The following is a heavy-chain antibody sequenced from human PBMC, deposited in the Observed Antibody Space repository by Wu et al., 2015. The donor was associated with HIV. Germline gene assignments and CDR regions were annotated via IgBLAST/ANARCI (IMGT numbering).Heavy chain of an antibody. CDR1: GGTFSSYA. Sequence: QVQLVQSGAEVKKPGSSVKVSCKASGGTFSSYAISWVRQAPGQGLEWMGRIIPIFGTANYAQKFQGRVTITADESTSTAYMELSSLRSEDTAVYYCARVSIEQQLVERGVNYYYYGMDVWGQGTTVTVSS. CDR2: IIPIFGTA. J-gene: IGHJ6*02. CDR3: ARVSIEQQLVERGVNYYYYGMDV. V-gene: IGHV1-69*13. D-gene: IGHD6-13*01.